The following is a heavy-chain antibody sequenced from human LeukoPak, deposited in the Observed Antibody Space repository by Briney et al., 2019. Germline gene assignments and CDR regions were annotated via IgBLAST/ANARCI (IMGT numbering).Heavy chain of an antibody. CDR1: GFTFSSYG. Sequence: GRSLRLSCAASGFTFSSYGMHWVRQAPGKGLEWVAVISYDGSNKYYADSVKGRFTISRDNSKNTLYLQMNSLRAEDTAVYYCAKDRGAITGTTFDYWGQGTLVTVSS. CDR3: AKDRGAITGTTFDY. CDR2: ISYDGSNK. D-gene: IGHD1-7*01. J-gene: IGHJ4*02. V-gene: IGHV3-30*18.